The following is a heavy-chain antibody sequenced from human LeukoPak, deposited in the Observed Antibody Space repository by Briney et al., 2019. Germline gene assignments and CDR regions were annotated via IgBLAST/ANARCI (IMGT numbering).Heavy chain of an antibody. D-gene: IGHD3-3*02. Sequence: GASVKVSCKASGYTFTSYGISWVRQAPGQGLEWMGWISAYNGNTNYAQKLQGRVTMTTDTSTSTAYMELRSLRSDDTAVYYCARVRSQASIRSNYYYYYMDVWGKGTTVTVSS. J-gene: IGHJ6*03. CDR2: ISAYNGNT. CDR3: ARVRSQASIRSNYYYYYMDV. CDR1: GYTFTSYG. V-gene: IGHV1-18*01.